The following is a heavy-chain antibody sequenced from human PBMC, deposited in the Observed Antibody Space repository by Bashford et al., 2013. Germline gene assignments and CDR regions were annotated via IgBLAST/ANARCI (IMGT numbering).Heavy chain of an antibody. CDR3: ASSRYYYGSGSSKDLAY. V-gene: IGHV1-18*01. CDR2: ISPYIGNR. J-gene: IGHJ4*02. D-gene: IGHD3-10*01. Sequence: WVRQAPGQRLEWLGWISPYIGNRDYAQKFQGRLTVTADTSTGTAYMELRSLRAEDTAVYYCASSRYYYGSGSSKDLAYWGQGTLVTVSS.